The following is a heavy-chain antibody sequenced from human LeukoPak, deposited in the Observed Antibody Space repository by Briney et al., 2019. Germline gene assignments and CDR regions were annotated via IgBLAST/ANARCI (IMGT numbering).Heavy chain of an antibody. CDR1: GYTFTGYY. CDR2: INPNSSGT. J-gene: IGHJ6*03. V-gene: IGHV1-2*02. Sequence: GASVKLSCKASGYTFTGYYMHWVRQAPGQGLEWMGWINPNSSGTNYAQKFQGRVTMTRYTSISTAYMELSRLRSDDTAVYYCARGDFCTNGVCYTPRMDVWGKGTTVTVSS. CDR3: ARGDFCTNGVCYTPRMDV. D-gene: IGHD2-8*01.